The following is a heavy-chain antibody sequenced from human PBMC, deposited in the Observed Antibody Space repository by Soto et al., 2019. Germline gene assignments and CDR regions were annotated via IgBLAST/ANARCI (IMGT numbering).Heavy chain of an antibody. V-gene: IGHV1-69*13. CDR1: GGTFSSYA. CDR3: AVKAEYSSSWYSSSGSYFAFDI. J-gene: IGHJ3*02. Sequence: EASVKVSCKASGGTFSSYAISWVRQAPGRGLEWMGGIIPIFGTANYAQKFQGRVTITADESTSTAYMELSSLRSEDTAVYYCAVKAEYSSSWYSSSGSYFAFDIWGQGTMVTVSS. CDR2: IIPIFGTA. D-gene: IGHD6-13*01.